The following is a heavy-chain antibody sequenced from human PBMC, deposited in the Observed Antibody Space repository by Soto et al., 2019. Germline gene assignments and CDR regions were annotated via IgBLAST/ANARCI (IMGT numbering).Heavy chain of an antibody. Sequence: APVKLSCKASGGTFSSYAISWVRQAPGQGLEWMGGIIPIFGTANYAQKFQGRVTITADNSTSTAYMELSSLRSEDTAVYYCARGSARLYYYYGMDVWGQGTTVTVSS. D-gene: IGHD6-6*01. CDR3: ARGSARLYYYYGMDV. CDR2: IIPIFGTA. V-gene: IGHV1-69*06. CDR1: GGTFSSYA. J-gene: IGHJ6*02.